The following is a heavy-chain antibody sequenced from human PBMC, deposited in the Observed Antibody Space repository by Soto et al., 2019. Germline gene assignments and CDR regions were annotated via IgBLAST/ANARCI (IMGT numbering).Heavy chain of an antibody. J-gene: IGHJ4*02. CDR2: ISYDGINK. D-gene: IGHD6-13*01. Sequence: QVPLVESGGGVVQPGRSLRLYCAASGFTFSSYGMHWVRQAPGKGLEWVAVISYDGINKYYADSVKGRFTISRDNSKNTLYLQMNSLRAEDTAVYYCAKSPSRWYVLVYWGQGTLVTVSS. V-gene: IGHV3-30*18. CDR1: GFTFSSYG. CDR3: AKSPSRWYVLVY.